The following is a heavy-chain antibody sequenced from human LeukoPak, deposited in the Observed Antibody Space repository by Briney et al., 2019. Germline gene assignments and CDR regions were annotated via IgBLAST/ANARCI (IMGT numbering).Heavy chain of an antibody. Sequence: TGGSLRLSCGASGFTFSRTWMHWVRQAPGKGLVCVSRINSDGTSTVYADSVKGRFTISRDNSKNTLYLQMNSLRAEDTAVYYCAKDSVVLHTSPNYFDYWGQGTLVTVSS. V-gene: IGHV3-74*01. D-gene: IGHD2-2*01. CDR2: INSDGTST. CDR1: GFTFSRTW. J-gene: IGHJ4*02. CDR3: AKDSVVLHTSPNYFDY.